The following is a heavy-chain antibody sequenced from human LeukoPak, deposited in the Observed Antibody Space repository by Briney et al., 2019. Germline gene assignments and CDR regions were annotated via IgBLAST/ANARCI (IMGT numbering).Heavy chain of an antibody. J-gene: IGHJ4*02. CDR2: NSASHGST. V-gene: IGHV3-23*01. CDR3: AKARLAATGTHFDY. CDR1: EFTFSNFA. D-gene: IGHD6-13*01. Sequence: GGSLRLSCAASEFTFSNFAMSWVRQAPGKGLXXXXSNSASHGSTXYAXXXXGRFTVSRDNSKNTLYLHMNSLRAEDTAVYYCAKARLAATGTHFDYWGQGTLVTVSS.